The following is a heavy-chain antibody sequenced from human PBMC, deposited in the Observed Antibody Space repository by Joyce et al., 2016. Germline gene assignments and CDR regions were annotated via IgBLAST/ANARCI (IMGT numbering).Heavy chain of an antibody. J-gene: IGHJ4*02. CDR1: GFTFSGST. CDR3: TSRAAAGTMNYFDY. Sequence: EVQLVESGGGLVQPGGSLRLSCVASGFTFSGSTMHWVRQASGKGLEWVCRIRNKVNSYATAYAASVKGRFSITRDDSENTAYLQMNSLKTEDTAVYYCTSRAAAGTMNYFDYWGQGTLVTVSS. CDR2: IRNKVNSYAT. V-gene: IGHV3-73*02. D-gene: IGHD6-13*01.